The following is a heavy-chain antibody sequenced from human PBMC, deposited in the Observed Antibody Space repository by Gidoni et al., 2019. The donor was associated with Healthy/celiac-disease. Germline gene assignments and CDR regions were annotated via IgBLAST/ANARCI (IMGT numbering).Heavy chain of an antibody. D-gene: IGHD2-15*01. CDR3: ARGVCSGGSCYYDY. J-gene: IGHJ4*02. CDR2: INHSGST. V-gene: IGHV4-34*01. Sequence: QVQLQQWGAGLLKPSENLSLTCAVYGGSFSGYYWSWIRQPPGKGLEWIGEINHSGSTNYNPSLKSRVTISVDTSKNQFSLKLSSVTAADTAVYYCARGVCSGGSCYYDYWGQGTLVTVSS. CDR1: GGSFSGYY.